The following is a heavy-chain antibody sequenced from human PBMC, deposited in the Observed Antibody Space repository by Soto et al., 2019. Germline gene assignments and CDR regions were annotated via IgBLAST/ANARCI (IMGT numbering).Heavy chain of an antibody. D-gene: IGHD6-13*01. Sequence: QVQLQQSGPGLVKPSQTLSLTCAISGDSVSSNSAAWNWIRQSPSRGLEWLGRTYYRSKWNNEYAVSVKSRMTINPDTSKNQFSLHLNSVTPEDTAVYYCAREPTAAYVDHFDYWGQGTLVTVSS. V-gene: IGHV6-1*01. CDR2: TYYRSKWNN. J-gene: IGHJ4*02. CDR1: GDSVSSNSAA. CDR3: AREPTAAYVDHFDY.